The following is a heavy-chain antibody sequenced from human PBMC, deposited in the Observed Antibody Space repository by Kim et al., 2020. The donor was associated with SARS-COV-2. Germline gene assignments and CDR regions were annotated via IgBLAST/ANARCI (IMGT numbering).Heavy chain of an antibody. D-gene: IGHD1-7*01. J-gene: IGHJ4*02. Sequence: NYNPSLKSLFTISVDTSKNQFSLKLSSGTAADTAVYYCASSRYNGNYEDYWGQGTLVTVSS. V-gene: IGHV4-59*01. CDR3: ASSRYNGNYEDY.